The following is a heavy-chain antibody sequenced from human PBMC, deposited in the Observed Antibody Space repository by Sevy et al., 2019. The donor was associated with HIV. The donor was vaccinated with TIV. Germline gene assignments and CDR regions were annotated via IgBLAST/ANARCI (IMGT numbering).Heavy chain of an antibody. CDR3: ASQPGYRSTYYGFSLSRTFDS. V-gene: IGHV4-39*01. J-gene: IGHJ4*02. Sequence: SETLSLTCSVSGGSITSNNYYWGWIRQPPGKGLEWIGSIYHSGNTYYNPSLKSRVTVSVDTSRNHFSLKVPSVAASDTAVYFCASQPGYRSTYYGFSLSRTFDSWGPGTLVTVSS. CDR1: GGSITSNNYY. CDR2: IYHSGNT. D-gene: IGHD6-19*01.